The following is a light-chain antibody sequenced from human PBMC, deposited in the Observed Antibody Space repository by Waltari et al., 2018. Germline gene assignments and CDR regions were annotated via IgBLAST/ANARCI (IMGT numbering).Light chain of an antibody. V-gene: IGKV3-11*01. CDR2: DAS. CDR1: QSISTY. CDR3: QQRSNWPRT. Sequence: VLTQSPATLSLSPGERATLSCRASQSISTYLAWYQQKPGQAPRLIIHDASNRAPGIPPRFSGSWSGTDFILTISSLEPEDFAVYYCQQRSNWPRTFGQGTRLEIK. J-gene: IGKJ1*01.